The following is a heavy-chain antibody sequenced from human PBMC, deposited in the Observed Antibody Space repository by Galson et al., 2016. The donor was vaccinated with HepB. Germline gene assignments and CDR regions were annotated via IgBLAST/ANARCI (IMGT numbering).Heavy chain of an antibody. CDR1: GGSISSGYYY. J-gene: IGHJ6*02. D-gene: IGHD2-8*02. CDR3: ARDHCTGGVCYSLPWYYGMDV. Sequence: TLSLTCTVSGGSISSGYYYWSWIRQLPGKGLEWIGYISYSGSTDYNPSLQSRVTISADTSKNQLSLMLSSVTAADTAVYLCARDHCTGGVCYSLPWYYGMDVWGQGTTVTVSS. V-gene: IGHV4-31*03. CDR2: ISYSGST.